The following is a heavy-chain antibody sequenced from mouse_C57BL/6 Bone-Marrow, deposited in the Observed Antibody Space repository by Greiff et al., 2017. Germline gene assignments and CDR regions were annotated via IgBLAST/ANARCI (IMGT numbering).Heavy chain of an antibody. D-gene: IGHD2-4*01. CDR2: INYDGSST. J-gene: IGHJ3*01. CDR3: ARLGYYDSFAY. CDR1: GFTFSDYY. Sequence: EVQRVESEGGLVQPGSSMKLSCTASGFTFSDYYMAWVRQVPEKGLEWVANINYDGSSTYYLDSLKSRFIISRDNAKNILYLQMSSLKSEDTATYYCARLGYYDSFAYWGQGTLVTVSA. V-gene: IGHV5-16*01.